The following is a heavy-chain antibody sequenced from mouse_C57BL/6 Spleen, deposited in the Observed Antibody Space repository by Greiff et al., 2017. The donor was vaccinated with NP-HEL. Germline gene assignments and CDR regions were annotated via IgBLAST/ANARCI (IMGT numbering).Heavy chain of an antibody. V-gene: IGHV14-4*01. Sequence: VQLQQSGAELVRPGASVKLSCTASGFNIKDDYMHWVKQRPEQGLEWIGWIDPENGDTEYASKFQGKATITADTSSNTAYLQLSSLTSEDTAVYYCTTSLSMVTTDAYWGQGTLVTVSA. J-gene: IGHJ3*01. CDR1: GFNIKDDY. CDR2: IDPENGDT. CDR3: TTSLSMVTTDAY. D-gene: IGHD2-2*01.